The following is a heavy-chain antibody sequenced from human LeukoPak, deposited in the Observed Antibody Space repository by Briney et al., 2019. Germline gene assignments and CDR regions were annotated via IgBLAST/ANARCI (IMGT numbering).Heavy chain of an antibody. CDR1: GFTFNTYA. CDR2: ISGSSGSTFYAGST. Sequence: GGSLRLSCAASGFTFNTYAMSWVRQAPGKGLEWVSAISGSSGSTFYAGSTFYADSVKGRFTISRDNSQNTLYLQMNSLRAEDTAVYYCAKEGCTGTNCYTNCWGQGTLVTVSS. J-gene: IGHJ4*02. V-gene: IGHV3-23*01. D-gene: IGHD2-2*02. CDR3: AKEGCTGTNCYTNC.